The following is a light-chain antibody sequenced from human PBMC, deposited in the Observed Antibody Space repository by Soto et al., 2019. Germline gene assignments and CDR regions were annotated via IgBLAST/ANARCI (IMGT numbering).Light chain of an antibody. V-gene: IGKV2-40*01. CDR2: TVS. CDR1: HSLLDSDDGNTY. Sequence: EIVMTQTPLSLTVTPGEPASISCRSRHSLLDSDDGNTYLDWYLQKPGQSPQLLIYTVSYRASGVPDRFSGSGSGTDFTLKISRVEAEDVGVYYCMQRIDFPLTFGGGTKVDIK. CDR3: MQRIDFPLT. J-gene: IGKJ4*01.